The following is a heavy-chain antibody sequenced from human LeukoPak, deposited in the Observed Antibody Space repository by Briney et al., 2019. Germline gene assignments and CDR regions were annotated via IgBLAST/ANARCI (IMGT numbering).Heavy chain of an antibody. Sequence: SETLTLSCSVSGGSITSLYMSWIRQPPGKGLEWIGYIYYTGSTNYNPSLKSRVTMFVDMSKNQFSLRLSSVTAADTAVYYCARHRAYVSSSPFETRGQRTLVTVSS. D-gene: IGHD6-6*01. CDR2: IYYTGST. CDR1: GGSITSLY. CDR3: ARHRAYVSSSPFET. J-gene: IGHJ4*02. V-gene: IGHV4-59*08.